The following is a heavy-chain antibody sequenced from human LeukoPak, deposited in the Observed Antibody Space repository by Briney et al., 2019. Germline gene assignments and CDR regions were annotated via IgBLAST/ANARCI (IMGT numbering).Heavy chain of an antibody. D-gene: IGHD3-22*01. J-gene: IGHJ4*02. Sequence: PGGSLRLSCAASGFTFSDYYMSWIRQAPGKGLEWVSYISSSGSTIYYADSVKGRFTISRDNAKNSLYLQMNSLRAEDTAVYYCASGAIHDTLPTPLDYWGQGTLVTVSS. CDR1: GFTFSDYY. V-gene: IGHV3-11*04. CDR3: ASGAIHDTLPTPLDY. CDR2: ISSSGSTI.